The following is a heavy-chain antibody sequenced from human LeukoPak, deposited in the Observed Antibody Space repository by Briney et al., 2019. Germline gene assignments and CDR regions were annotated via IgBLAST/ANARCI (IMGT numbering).Heavy chain of an antibody. CDR1: GGSISSYY. CDR2: IYYSGST. V-gene: IGHV4-59*08. D-gene: IGHD2-21*02. CDR3: ARWGPLYCGGDCYDHWAFDI. J-gene: IGHJ3*02. Sequence: SETLSLTCTVSGGSISSYYWSWIRQPPGKGLEWIGYIYYSGSTNYNPSLKSRVTISVDTSKNQFSLKLSSVTAADTAVCYCARWGPLYCGGDCYDHWAFDIWGQGTMVTVSS.